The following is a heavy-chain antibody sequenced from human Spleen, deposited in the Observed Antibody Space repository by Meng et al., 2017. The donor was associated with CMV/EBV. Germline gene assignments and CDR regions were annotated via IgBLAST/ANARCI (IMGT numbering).Heavy chain of an antibody. J-gene: IGHJ4*02. CDR3: ARPHLGYCSSTSCYNYFDD. Sequence: GESLKISCAASGFTLSSYTMNWVRQAPGKGLEWVSSISSSSSHIYYADSVKGRFTISRDNAKNSLYLQMSSLRAEDTAVYYCARPHLGYCSSTSCYNYFDDWGQGTLVTVSS. V-gene: IGHV3-21*01. D-gene: IGHD2-2*01. CDR1: GFTLSSYT. CDR2: ISSSSSHI.